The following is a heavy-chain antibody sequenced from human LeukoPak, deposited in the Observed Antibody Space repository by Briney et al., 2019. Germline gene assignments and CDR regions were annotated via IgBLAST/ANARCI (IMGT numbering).Heavy chain of an antibody. V-gene: IGHV4-39*07. Sequence: SETLSLTCTVSGGSISSSSYYWGWIRQPPGKGLEWIGSIYYSGSTYYNPSLKSRVTISVDTSKNQFSLKLSSVTAADTAVYYCARFTVVVPAARARKDYYYYMDVWGKGTTVTVSS. D-gene: IGHD2-2*01. J-gene: IGHJ6*03. CDR2: IYYSGST. CDR1: GGSISSSSYY. CDR3: ARFTVVVPAARARKDYYYYMDV.